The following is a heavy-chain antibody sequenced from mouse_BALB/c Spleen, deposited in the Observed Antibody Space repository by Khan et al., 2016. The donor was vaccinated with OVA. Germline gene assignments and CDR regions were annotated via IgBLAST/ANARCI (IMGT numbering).Heavy chain of an antibody. Sequence: EVELVESGGGLVQPGGSRNLSCAASGFTFSSFGMHWVRQTPEKRLEWVAFISSGSSTIYYTDAVKGRFTISRDTTKHTLFLQMTSLRSEDTAIYYCTRDYYVNFDYWGQGTTLTVSS. CDR2: ISSGSSTI. J-gene: IGHJ2*01. V-gene: IGHV5-17*02. CDR1: GFTFSSFG. CDR3: TRDYYVNFDY. D-gene: IGHD1-1*01.